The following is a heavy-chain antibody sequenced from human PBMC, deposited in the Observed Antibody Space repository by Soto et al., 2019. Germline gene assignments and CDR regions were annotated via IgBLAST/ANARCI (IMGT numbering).Heavy chain of an antibody. CDR3: ARARRSEYSSSSEAFDI. Sequence: GGSLRLSCAASGFTFGDYGMSWVRQAPGKGLEWVSGINWNGGSTGYADSVKGRFTISRDNAKNSLYLQMNSLRAEDTALYYCARARRSEYSSSSEAFDIWGQGTMVTVSS. D-gene: IGHD6-6*01. CDR1: GFTFGDYG. J-gene: IGHJ3*02. V-gene: IGHV3-20*04. CDR2: INWNGGST.